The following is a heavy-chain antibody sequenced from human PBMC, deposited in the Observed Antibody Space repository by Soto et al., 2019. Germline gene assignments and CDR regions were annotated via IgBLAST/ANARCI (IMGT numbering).Heavy chain of an antibody. J-gene: IGHJ4*02. V-gene: IGHV5-51*03. D-gene: IGHD6-19*01. CDR1: GYSFTNYW. CDR2: INPGDSDA. CDR3: ARSLGSSGCLNY. Sequence: EVQLVQSGAEVKKPGESLKISCKGSGYSFTNYWIAWVRQKPGKGLEWMGIINPGDSDARYSPSFQGQVTISVDKSISTAYLQWSSLKASDTAMYFCARSLGSSGCLNYWGQGTLATVSS.